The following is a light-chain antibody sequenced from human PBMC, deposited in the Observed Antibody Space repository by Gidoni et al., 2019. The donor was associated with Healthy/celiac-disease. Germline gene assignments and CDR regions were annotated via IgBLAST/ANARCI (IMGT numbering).Light chain of an antibody. CDR3: QQYGSSPSRYT. Sequence: EIVLTQSPGTLALSPGARATLSCRASQSVSSSYLALYQQKPGQAPRLLIYGASSSATGIPDRFSGSGSGTDFTLTISRLEPEYFAVYYCQQYGSSPSRYTFXXXTKLEIK. V-gene: IGKV3-20*01. J-gene: IGKJ2*01. CDR2: GAS. CDR1: QSVSSSY.